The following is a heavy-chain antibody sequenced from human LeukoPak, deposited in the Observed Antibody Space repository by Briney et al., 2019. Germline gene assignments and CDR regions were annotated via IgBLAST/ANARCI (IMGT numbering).Heavy chain of an antibody. D-gene: IGHD3-22*01. CDR1: GGTFSRYA. J-gene: IGHJ4*02. CDR3: ARDAAMFDSSXYYYXW. V-gene: IGHV1-69*13. CDR2: ITPMVSTA. Sequence: SVKGSCKASGGTFSRYAISWVRQAPGQGFEWMGGITPMVSTANYAQKFQGRVTITADESTTTAYMELSSLRSEDTAVYYCARDAAMFDSSXYYYXWWGRGTQVT.